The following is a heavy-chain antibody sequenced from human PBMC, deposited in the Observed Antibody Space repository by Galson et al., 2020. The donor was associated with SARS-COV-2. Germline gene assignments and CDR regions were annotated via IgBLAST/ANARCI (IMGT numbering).Heavy chain of an antibody. CDR2: ISGSGGST. J-gene: IGHJ4*02. CDR1: GFTFSSYA. D-gene: IGHD6-19*01. CDR3: ATPRSIAVAGDFDY. V-gene: IGHV3-23*01. Sequence: GQSLKISCAASGFTFSSYAMSWVRQAPGKGLEWVSAISGSGGSTYYADSVKGRFTISRDNSKNTLYLQMNSLRAEDTAVYYCATPRSIAVAGDFDYWGQGTLVTVSS.